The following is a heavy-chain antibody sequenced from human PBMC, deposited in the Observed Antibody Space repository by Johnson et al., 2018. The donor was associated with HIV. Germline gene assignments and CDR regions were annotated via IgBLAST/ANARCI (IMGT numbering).Heavy chain of an antibody. J-gene: IGHJ3*02. Sequence: EMQLVESGGGVVQPGRSLRLSCAASGFTFSNAWMHWVRQAPGKGLEWVGRIKSKTDGGTTDYAAPVKGRFTISRDDSKNTLYLQMNSLKIEDTAVYYCTTDNCSGDSCCRGGSGYNAFEIWGQGTMVTVSS. V-gene: IGHV3-15*01. D-gene: IGHD2-15*01. CDR1: GFTFSNAW. CDR3: TTDNCSGDSCCRGGSGYNAFEI. CDR2: IKSKTDGGTT.